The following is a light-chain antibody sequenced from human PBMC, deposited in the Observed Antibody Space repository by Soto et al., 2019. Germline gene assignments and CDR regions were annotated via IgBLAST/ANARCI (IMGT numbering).Light chain of an antibody. V-gene: IGKV3-20*01. CDR1: QSVRSNY. CDR3: QQYGSSGT. CDR2: DAS. J-gene: IGKJ1*01. Sequence: EIVLTQSPGTLSLSPVERATLSCMASQSVRSNYLAWYQQKPGQAPRLLIFDASSRAIGIPDRFSGSGSGTDFTLTISRLEPEDFAVYYCQQYGSSGTFGQGTKVDIK.